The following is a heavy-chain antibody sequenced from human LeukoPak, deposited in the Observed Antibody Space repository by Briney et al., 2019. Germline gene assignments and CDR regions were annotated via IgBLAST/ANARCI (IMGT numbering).Heavy chain of an antibody. CDR1: GGTFSSYA. CDR2: IIPIFGTA. V-gene: IGHV1-69*05. D-gene: IGHD3-9*01. CDR3: AREFHDILTGYGWFDP. Sequence: PGASVKVSCKASGGTFSSYAISWVRQAPGQGLEWMGGIIPIFGTANYAQKFQGRVTITTDESTSTAYMELSSLRSKDTAVYYCAREFHDILTGYGWFDPWGQGTLVTVSS. J-gene: IGHJ5*02.